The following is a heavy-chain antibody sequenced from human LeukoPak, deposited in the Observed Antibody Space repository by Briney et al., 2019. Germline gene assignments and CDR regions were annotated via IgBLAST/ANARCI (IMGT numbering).Heavy chain of an antibody. CDR1: GGSISSSNW. D-gene: IGHD5-18*01. CDR3: ARIRLGYYYFDY. J-gene: IGHJ4*02. CDR2: IHHSGTT. Sequence: KTSETLSLTCTVSGGSISSSNWWGWVRQPPGKGLECIGEIHHSGTTNYNPSLKSRLTISVDTSKNQFSLKLSSVTAADTAVYFCARIRLGYYYFDYWGQGTLVTVSS. V-gene: IGHV4-4*02.